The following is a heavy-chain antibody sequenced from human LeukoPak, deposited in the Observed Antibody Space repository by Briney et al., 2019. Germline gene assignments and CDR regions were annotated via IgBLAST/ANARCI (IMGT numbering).Heavy chain of an antibody. CDR2: IKQDGKGK. J-gene: IGHJ6*04. V-gene: IGHV3-7*01. CDR1: GFTFSSYW. D-gene: IGHD3-10*02. CDR3: AELGITMIGGV. Sequence: GGSLRLSCAASGFTFSSYWMSWVRQAPGKGLEWVANIKQDGKGKYYVDSVKGRFTISRDNAKNSLYLQMNNLRAEDTAVYYCAELGITMIGGVWGKGTTVTVSS.